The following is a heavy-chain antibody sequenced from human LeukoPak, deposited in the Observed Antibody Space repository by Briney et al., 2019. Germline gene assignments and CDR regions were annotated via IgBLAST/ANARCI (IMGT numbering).Heavy chain of an antibody. CDR2: ISYDGSNK. CDR3: AKDLQAAAGGDY. D-gene: IGHD6-13*01. CDR1: GFTFSSYA. Sequence: GGSLRLSCAASGFTFSSYAMHWVRQAPGKGREWGAVISYDGSNKYYADSVKGRFTISRDNSKNTLYLEMNSLRAEDTAVYYCAKDLQAAAGGDYWGQGTLVTVSS. J-gene: IGHJ4*02. V-gene: IGHV3-30*04.